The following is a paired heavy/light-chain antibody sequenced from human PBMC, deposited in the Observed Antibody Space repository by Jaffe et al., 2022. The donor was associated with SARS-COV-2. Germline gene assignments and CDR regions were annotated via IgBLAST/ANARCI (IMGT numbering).Light chain of an antibody. V-gene: IGKV1-33*01. CDR3: QQYDNLPA. J-gene: IGKJ4*01. CDR2: DAS. CDR1: QDISNY. Sequence: DIQMTQSPSSLSASVGDRVTITCQASQDISNYLNWYQQKPGKAPKLLIYDASNLETGVPSRFSGSGSGTDFTFTISSLQPEDIATYYCQQYDNLPAFGGGTKVEIK.
Heavy chain of an antibody. J-gene: IGHJ4*02. CDR3: ASAPPLIGYSSGWYWGY. CDR1: GFTFSDYY. V-gene: IGHV3-11*01. D-gene: IGHD6-19*01. CDR2: ISSSGSTI. Sequence: QVQLVESGGGLVKPGGSLRLSCAASGFTFSDYYMSWIRQAPGKGLEWVSYISSSGSTIYYADSVKGRFTISRDNAKNSLYLQMNSLRAEDTAVYYCASAPPLIGYSSGWYWGYWGQGTLVTVSS.